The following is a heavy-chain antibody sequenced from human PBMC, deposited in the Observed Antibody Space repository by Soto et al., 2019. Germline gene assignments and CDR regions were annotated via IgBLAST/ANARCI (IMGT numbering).Heavy chain of an antibody. D-gene: IGHD2-8*01. CDR3: ARDGKGAAYTNGPYYFDY. CDR1: GFTFRNYG. CDR2: IGIGSSTK. V-gene: IGHV3-48*01. J-gene: IGHJ4*02. Sequence: PGGSLRLSCAASGFTFRNYGMNWVRQAPGKGLEWVSYIGIGSSTKYYADSVKDRFTISRDNAKNSLYLQMNSLRAEDTAVYYCARDGKGAAYTNGPYYFDYWGQGA.